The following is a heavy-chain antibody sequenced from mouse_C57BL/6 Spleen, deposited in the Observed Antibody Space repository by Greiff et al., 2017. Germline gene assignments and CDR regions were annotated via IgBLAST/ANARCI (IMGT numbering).Heavy chain of an antibody. CDR2: INPSTGGT. CDR1: GYSFTGYY. J-gene: IGHJ4*01. CDR3: ARPMTTVVATDYAMDY. V-gene: IGHV1-43*01. D-gene: IGHD1-1*01. Sequence: VQLQQSGPELVKPGASVKISCKASGYSFTGYYMHWVKQSSEKSLEWIGEINPSTGGTSYNQKFKGKATLTVDKSSSTAYMQLKSLTSEDSAVYYCARPMTTVVATDYAMDYWGQGTSVTVSA.